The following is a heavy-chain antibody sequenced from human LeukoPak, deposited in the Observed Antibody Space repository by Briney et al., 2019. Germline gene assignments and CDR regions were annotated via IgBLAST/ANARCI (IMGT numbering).Heavy chain of an antibody. Sequence: PWASVKVSCKASGYTFTSYGISWVRQAPGQGLEWIGCISAYNGNTNYAHKLQGRVTMTTDTSTSPAYMALRSLRSDAPDVYYCARGEVIVATTHLDYWGQGTLVTVSS. V-gene: IGHV1-18*01. J-gene: IGHJ4*02. D-gene: IGHD5-12*01. CDR1: GYTFTSYG. CDR2: ISAYNGNT. CDR3: ARGEVIVATTHLDY.